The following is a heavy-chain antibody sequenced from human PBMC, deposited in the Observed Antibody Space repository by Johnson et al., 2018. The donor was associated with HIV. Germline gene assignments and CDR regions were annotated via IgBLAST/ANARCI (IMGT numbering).Heavy chain of an antibody. D-gene: IGHD3-22*01. CDR1: GFTFDDYA. J-gene: IGHJ3*02. CDR2: ISWHSGSI. CDR3: AKDLIPTMIVVVISRSAFDI. V-gene: IGHV3-9*01. Sequence: EVQLVESGGGLIQPGGSLRLSCAASGFTFDDYAMHWVRQAPGKGLEWVSGISWHSGSIGYADSVKGRFTISRDNSKNTLYLQMNSLRAEDTAVYYCAKDLIPTMIVVVISRSAFDIWGQGTMVTVSS.